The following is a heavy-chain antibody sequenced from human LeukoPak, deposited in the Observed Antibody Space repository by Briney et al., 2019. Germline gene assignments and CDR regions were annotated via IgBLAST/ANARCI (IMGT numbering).Heavy chain of an antibody. V-gene: IGHV4-34*01. CDR1: GGSFSGYY. Sequence: SETLSLTCAVYGGSFSGYYWSWIRQPPGKGPEWIGEINHSGSTNYNPSLKSRVIISVDTSKNQFSLKLSSVTAADTAVYYCARGPRLRSWDYYYYYYMDVWGKGTTVTVSS. D-gene: IGHD4-17*01. CDR2: INHSGST. J-gene: IGHJ6*03. CDR3: ARGPRLRSWDYYYYYYMDV.